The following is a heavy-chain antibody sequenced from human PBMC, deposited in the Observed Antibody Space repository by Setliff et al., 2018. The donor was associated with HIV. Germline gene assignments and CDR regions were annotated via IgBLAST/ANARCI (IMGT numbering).Heavy chain of an antibody. Sequence: SETLSLTCAVYGGSFSGYYWSWVRQPPGKGLEWIGEINHSGSTNSNPSLKSRVTISADTSKSQFSLKLTSVTAADTAVYYCARGRMGYYGSGSYLPWGQGMLVTVSS. J-gene: IGHJ5*02. CDR1: GGSFSGYY. CDR3: ARGRMGYYGSGSYLP. CDR2: INHSGST. V-gene: IGHV4-34*01. D-gene: IGHD3-10*01.